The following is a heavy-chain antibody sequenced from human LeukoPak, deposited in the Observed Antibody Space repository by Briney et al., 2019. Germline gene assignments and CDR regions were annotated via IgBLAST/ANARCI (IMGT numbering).Heavy chain of an antibody. Sequence: GGSRKLSCEASGFTFISYWISWVRQAPGKGREWVANIKQDGSEKYYVDSVKGRFTISRDNAKNSLYLQMNSLRAEDTAVYYCARGSDIFNYWGQGTLVTVSS. CDR1: GFTFISYW. CDR3: ARGSDIFNY. CDR2: IKQDGSEK. J-gene: IGHJ4*02. V-gene: IGHV3-7*01. D-gene: IGHD2-15*01.